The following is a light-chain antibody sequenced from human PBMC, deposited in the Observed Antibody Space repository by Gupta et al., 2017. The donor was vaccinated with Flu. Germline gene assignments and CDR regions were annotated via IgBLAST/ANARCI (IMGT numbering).Light chain of an antibody. CDR2: RNN. J-gene: IGLJ3*02. CDR1: SSNIGSKT. CDR3: AAWDGSLNGLWV. V-gene: IGLV1-44*01. Sequence: VTISCSGSSSNIGSKTCTWYQQLPGTAPKLLIYRNNLRPSGVPDRFSGSKSGAAASLAISGLQSEDEADYYCAAWDGSLNGLWVFGGGTKLNVL.